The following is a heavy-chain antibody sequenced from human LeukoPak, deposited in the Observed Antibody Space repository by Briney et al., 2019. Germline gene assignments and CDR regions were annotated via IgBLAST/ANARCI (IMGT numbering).Heavy chain of an antibody. CDR1: GFTVSSNY. D-gene: IGHD3-22*01. CDR3: ARDPYYYDSSGYGFFDY. J-gene: IGHJ4*02. CDR2: TYSGGST. Sequence: GSLRLSCAASGFTVSSNYMSWVRQAPGKGLEWVSVTYSGGSTYYADSVKGRFTISRDNSKNTLYLQMNSLRAEDTALYYCARDPYYYDSSGYGFFDYWGQGTLVTVSS. V-gene: IGHV3-53*01.